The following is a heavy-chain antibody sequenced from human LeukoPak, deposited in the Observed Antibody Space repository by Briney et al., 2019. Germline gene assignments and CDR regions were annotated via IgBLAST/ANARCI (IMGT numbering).Heavy chain of an antibody. Sequence: SETLSLTCAVSGHSVSSGYYWGWIRQRPGKGLEWIGNVYHSGTTYYNPSLKSRVTISIDTSKNQFSLKLSSVTAADTAVYYCGTTSTSPFDPWGQGTLVTVSS. CDR1: GHSVSSGYY. D-gene: IGHD2-2*01. V-gene: IGHV4-38-2*01. CDR2: VYHSGTT. J-gene: IGHJ5*02. CDR3: GTTSTSPFDP.